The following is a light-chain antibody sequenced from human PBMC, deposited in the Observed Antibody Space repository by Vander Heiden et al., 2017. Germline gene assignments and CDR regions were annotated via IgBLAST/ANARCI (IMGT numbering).Light chain of an antibody. CDR1: QSVLSSSNNKNY. J-gene: IGKJ4*01. CDR2: WAS. Sequence: DIVMTQSPDYLAVSLGERATINCKSSQSVLSSSNNKNYLAWYQQIPGQPPKLLINWASTRESGVPDRFSGSGSGTDVTLTISSLQAEDVAVYYCQQSSTAPLTFGGGTKVEIK. V-gene: IGKV4-1*01. CDR3: QQSSTAPLT.